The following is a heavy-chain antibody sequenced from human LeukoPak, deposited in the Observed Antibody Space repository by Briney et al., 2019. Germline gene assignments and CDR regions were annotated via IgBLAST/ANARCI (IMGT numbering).Heavy chain of an antibody. D-gene: IGHD5-24*01. V-gene: IGHV3-53*01. CDR3: ARARRVGYSNRDY. CDR1: GFSVSSLY. CDR2: IYHDERT. Sequence: QPGGSLRLSCAASGFSVSSLYMSWVRQAPGKGLEWVSVIYHDERTDYADSVRGRFTISRDNSKNTLYLQMNSLRVDDTAVYYCARARRVGYSNRDYWGQGTLVTVSS. J-gene: IGHJ4*02.